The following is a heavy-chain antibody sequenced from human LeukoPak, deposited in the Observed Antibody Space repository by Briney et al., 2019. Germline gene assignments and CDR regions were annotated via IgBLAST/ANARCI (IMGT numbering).Heavy chain of an antibody. CDR1: GFTLSSYG. V-gene: IGHV3-33*01. D-gene: IGHD3-9*01. CDR2: IWYDGSNK. CDR3: ARGDILTGYWADY. Sequence: PGGSLRLSCAASGFTLSSYGMHWVRQAPGKGLEWVAVIWYDGSNKYYADSVKGRFTISRDNSKNTPYLQMNSLRAEDTAVYYCARGDILTGYWADYWGQGTLVTVSS. J-gene: IGHJ4*02.